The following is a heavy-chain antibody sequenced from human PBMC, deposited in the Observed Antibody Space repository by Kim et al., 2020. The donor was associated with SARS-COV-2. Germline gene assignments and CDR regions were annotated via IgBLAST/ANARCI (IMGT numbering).Heavy chain of an antibody. CDR3: ARVKRPHYYDSSGPYQ. CDR2: ITYDGSNK. CDR1: GFSFSNYG. Sequence: GGSLRLSCAASGFSFSNYGMHWVRQAPGKGLEWVALITYDGSNKYYGDSVKGRFTITGDNSKNTLYLQMNSLRPEDTAVYYCARVKRPHYYDSSGPYQWGEGPLVTVPS. J-gene: IGHJ1*01. V-gene: IGHV3-30*03. D-gene: IGHD3-22*01.